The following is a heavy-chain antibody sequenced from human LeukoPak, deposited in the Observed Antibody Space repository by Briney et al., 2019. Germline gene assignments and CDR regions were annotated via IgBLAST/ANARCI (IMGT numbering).Heavy chain of an antibody. J-gene: IGHJ5*02. CDR3: ARDFLDCSSTSCRRPAGWFDP. V-gene: IGHV1-46*01. CDR2: INPSGGST. CDR1: GYTFTNYY. Sequence: ASVKVSCRASGYTFTNYYMHWVRQAPGQGLEWMGIINPSGGSTRYAQKFQGRVTMTRDTSTSTVNMELSSLRSEDTAVYYCARDFLDCSSTSCRRPAGWFDPWGQGTLVTVSS. D-gene: IGHD2-2*01.